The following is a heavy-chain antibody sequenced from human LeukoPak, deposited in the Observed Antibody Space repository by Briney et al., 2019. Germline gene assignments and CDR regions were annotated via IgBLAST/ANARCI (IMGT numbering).Heavy chain of an antibody. CDR1: GGSISSYY. CDR3: ARSIWFGELLGFDY. D-gene: IGHD3-10*01. Sequence: PSETLSLTCTVSGGSISSYYWSWIRQPPGKGLEWIGYIYYSGSTNYNPSLKSRVTISVDTSKNQFSLKLSSVTAADTAVYYCARSIWFGELLGFDYWGQGILVTVSS. CDR2: IYYSGST. J-gene: IGHJ4*02. V-gene: IGHV4-59*08.